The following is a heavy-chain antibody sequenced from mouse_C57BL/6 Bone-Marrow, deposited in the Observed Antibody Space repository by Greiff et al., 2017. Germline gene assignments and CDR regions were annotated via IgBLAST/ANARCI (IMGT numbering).Heavy chain of an antibody. CDR3: ARHYYGSSYESDYFDY. D-gene: IGHD1-1*01. V-gene: IGHV5-6*01. CDR2: ISSGGSYT. J-gene: IGHJ2*01. CDR1: GFTFSSYG. Sequence: EVKLVESGGDLVKPGGSLKLSCAASGFTFSSYGMSWVRQTPDKRLEWVATISSGGSYTYYPDSVKGRFTISRDNAKNTLYLQMSSLKSEDTAMYYCARHYYGSSYESDYFDYWGQGTTLTVSS.